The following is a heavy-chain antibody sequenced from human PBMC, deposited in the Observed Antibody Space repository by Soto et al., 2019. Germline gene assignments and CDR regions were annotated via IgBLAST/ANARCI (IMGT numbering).Heavy chain of an antibody. CDR1: GFTFSSYA. CDR2: ISSNGGST. V-gene: IGHV3-64D*08. J-gene: IGHJ5*02. CDR3: VKRVKVTTMNNWFDP. D-gene: IGHD4-17*01. Sequence: HPGGSLRLSCSASGFTFSSYAMHWVRQAPGKGLEYVSAISSNGGSTYYADSVKGRFTISRDNSKNTLYLQMSGLRAEDTAVYYCVKRVKVTTMNNWFDPWGQGTLVTVSS.